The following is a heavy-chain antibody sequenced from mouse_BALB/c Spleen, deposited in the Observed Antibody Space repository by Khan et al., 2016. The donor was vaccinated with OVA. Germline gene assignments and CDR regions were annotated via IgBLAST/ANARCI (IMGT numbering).Heavy chain of an antibody. CDR1: GFNIKDTY. V-gene: IGHV14-3*02. J-gene: IGHJ4*01. CDR3: ARDGNPYDYAMDY. D-gene: IGHD2-1*01. CDR2: IDPANGNT. Sequence: VQLKQSGAELVKPGASVKLSCTASGFNIKDTYMHWVKQRPEQGLEWIGRIDPANGNTKYDPKFQGKATITADTSSNTAYLQLSSLTSEDTAVYYCARDGNPYDYAMDYWGQGTSVTVSS.